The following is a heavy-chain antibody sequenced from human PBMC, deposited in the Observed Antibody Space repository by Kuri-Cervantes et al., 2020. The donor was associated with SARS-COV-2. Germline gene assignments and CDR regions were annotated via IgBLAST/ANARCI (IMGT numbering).Heavy chain of an antibody. CDR2: ITGRHVT. Sequence: GESLKISFVGSGFTFPSYAMSWVRKTPGKGPEWVSGITGRHVTDYAHSVTGRFTISRDNSKKMVYLQMNSLRAEDTAVYYCARGLTITMIVVVEVGGADYWGQGTLVTVSS. CDR1: GFTFPSYA. D-gene: IGHD3-22*01. CDR3: ARGLTITMIVVVEVGGADY. V-gene: IGHV3-23*01. J-gene: IGHJ4*02.